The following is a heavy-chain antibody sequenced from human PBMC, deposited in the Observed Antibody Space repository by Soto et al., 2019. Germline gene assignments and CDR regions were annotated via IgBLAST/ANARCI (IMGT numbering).Heavy chain of an antibody. Sequence: PGGSLRLSCAASGFTFSSYGMHWVRQAPGKGLEWVAVISYDGSNKYYADSVKGRFTISRDNSKNTLYLQMNSLRAEDTAVYYCAKDLQHRYCSGYYWDTSQWGQGTLVTVSS. CDR3: AKDLQHRYCSGYYWDTSQ. CDR2: ISYDGSNK. D-gene: IGHD3-22*01. CDR1: GFTFSSYG. J-gene: IGHJ4*02. V-gene: IGHV3-30*18.